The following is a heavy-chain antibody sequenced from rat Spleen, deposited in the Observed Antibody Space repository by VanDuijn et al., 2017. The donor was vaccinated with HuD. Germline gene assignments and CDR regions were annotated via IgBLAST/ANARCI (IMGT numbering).Heavy chain of an antibody. V-gene: IGHV5-29*01. CDR2: ITYDGSST. J-gene: IGHJ2*01. CDR1: GFTFSNYG. D-gene: IGHD1-6*01. Sequence: EVQLVESGGGLVQPGRSLKLSCAASGFTFSNYGMAWVRQAPGKGLEWVATITYDGSSTYYRDSVKGRFTLSRDDAKRTLFLQMDSLRSEDTATYYCTTWDYYNNRFDYWGQGVMVTVSS. CDR3: TTWDYYNNRFDY.